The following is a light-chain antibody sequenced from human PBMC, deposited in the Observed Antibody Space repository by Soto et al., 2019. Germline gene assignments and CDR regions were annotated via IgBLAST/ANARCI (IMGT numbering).Light chain of an antibody. CDR2: WAS. J-gene: IGKJ4*01. CDR1: QSAFSSNKNL. V-gene: IGKV4-1*01. Sequence: DIVMTQSPDSLSMSLGERATINCKSSQSAFSSNKNLVSWYQQKPGQPPKLLVYWASTRESGVPDRFSGSGSGTDFTLTISSLQAEDVAVYYCQQFFSSPPRLAFGGGTKVEIK. CDR3: QQFFSSPPRLA.